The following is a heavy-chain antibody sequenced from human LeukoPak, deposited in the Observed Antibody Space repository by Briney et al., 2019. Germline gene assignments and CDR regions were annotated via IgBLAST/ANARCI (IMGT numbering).Heavy chain of an antibody. CDR1: GFTFSSYA. V-gene: IGHV3-23*01. Sequence: GTSLRLSCAASGFTFSSYAMSWVRQAPGKGLEWVSAISGSGGSTYYADSVKGRFTISRDNSKNTLYLQMNSLRAEDTAIYYCARVFSGSDYWGQGTPVTVSS. CDR2: ISGSGGST. CDR3: ARVFSGSDY. J-gene: IGHJ4*02. D-gene: IGHD2-15*01.